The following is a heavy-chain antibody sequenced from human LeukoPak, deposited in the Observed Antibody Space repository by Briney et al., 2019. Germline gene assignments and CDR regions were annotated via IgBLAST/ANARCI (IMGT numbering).Heavy chain of an antibody. V-gene: IGHV4-59*01. CDR1: GGSISGYY. D-gene: IGHD4-17*01. CDR2: IYYSGST. Sequence: SETLSLTCSVSGGSISGYYWTWVRQPPGKGLEWIGYIYYSGSTNYNPSLKSRVTISVDTSKNQFSLKLSSVTAADTAVYYCARGRNTVTIPSNWFDPWGQGTLVTVSS. CDR3: ARGRNTVTIPSNWFDP. J-gene: IGHJ5*02.